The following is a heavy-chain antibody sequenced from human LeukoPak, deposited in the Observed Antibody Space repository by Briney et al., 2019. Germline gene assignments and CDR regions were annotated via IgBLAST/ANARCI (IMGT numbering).Heavy chain of an antibody. CDR3: AKSHYDILTGFDY. J-gene: IGHJ4*02. CDR1: GFTFSDYY. Sequence: GGSLRLSCAASGFTFSDYYMSWIRQAPGKGLECFSYISNSGNTIYYADSVKGRFTISRDNAKNSLYLQMNSLRAEDTAVYYCAKSHYDILTGFDYWGQGTLVTVSS. CDR2: ISNSGNTI. D-gene: IGHD3-9*01. V-gene: IGHV3-11*01.